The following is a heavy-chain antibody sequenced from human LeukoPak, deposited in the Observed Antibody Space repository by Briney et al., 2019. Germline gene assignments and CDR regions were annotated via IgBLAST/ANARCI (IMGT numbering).Heavy chain of an antibody. CDR1: GYTFTGYY. J-gene: IGHJ3*02. V-gene: IGHV1-2*02. Sequence: ASVKVSCKASGYTFTGYYMHWVRQAPGQGLEWMGWINPNSGGTNYAQRFQGRVTMTRDTSISTAYMELSRLRSDDTAVYYCAREFRRYCSGGNCYSPLEYAFDIWGKGTTVTISS. CDR3: AREFRRYCSGGNCYSPLEYAFDI. CDR2: INPNSGGT. D-gene: IGHD2-15*01.